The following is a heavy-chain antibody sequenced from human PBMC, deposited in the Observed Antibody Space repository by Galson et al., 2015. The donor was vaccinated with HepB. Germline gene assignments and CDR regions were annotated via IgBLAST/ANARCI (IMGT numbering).Heavy chain of an antibody. CDR1: GFTVSSNY. CDR3: ARDFGGNRWCAFDI. CDR2: IYSGGST. V-gene: IGHV3-66*02. Sequence: SLRLSCAASGFTVSSNYMSWVRQAPGKGLEWVSVIYSGGSTYYADSVKGRFTISRDNSKNTLYLQMNSLRAEDTAVYYCARDFGGNRWCAFDIWGQGTMVTVSS. J-gene: IGHJ3*02. D-gene: IGHD4-23*01.